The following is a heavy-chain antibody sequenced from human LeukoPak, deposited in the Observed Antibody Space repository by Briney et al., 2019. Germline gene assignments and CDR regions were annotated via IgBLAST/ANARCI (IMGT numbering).Heavy chain of an antibody. CDR3: ARDSSNYYFDY. V-gene: IGHV3-66*01. CDR2: IYSGGST. Sequence: GGSLRLSCAASGFTVSSNYMSWVRQAPGKGLEWVSVIYSGGSTYYADSVKGRFTISRDNSKNTLYLQINSLRAEDTAVYYCARDSSNYYFDYWGQGTLVTVSS. D-gene: IGHD4-11*01. CDR1: GFTVSSNY. J-gene: IGHJ4*02.